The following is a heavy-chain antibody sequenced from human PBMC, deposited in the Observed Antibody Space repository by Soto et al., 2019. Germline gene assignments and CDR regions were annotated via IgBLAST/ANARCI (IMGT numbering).Heavy chain of an antibody. V-gene: IGHV3-7*03. Sequence: GVLRLSCAASRFTFTRYWMTWVRQAPGKGLEWVANIKRDGSEKYYVDSVKGRFTISRDNAENTLYLQMNSLRAEDTALYYCAKDRAHSGYDNWFDSWGQGTLVTVSS. CDR2: IKRDGSEK. CDR1: RFTFTRYW. D-gene: IGHD5-12*01. CDR3: AKDRAHSGYDNWFDS. J-gene: IGHJ5*01.